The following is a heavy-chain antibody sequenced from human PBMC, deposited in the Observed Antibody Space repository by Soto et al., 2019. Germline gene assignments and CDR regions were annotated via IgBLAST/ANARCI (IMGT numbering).Heavy chain of an antibody. CDR2: IYYSGST. D-gene: IGHD4-17*01. V-gene: IGHV4-31*03. J-gene: IGHJ2*01. Sequence: QVQLQESGPGLVKPSQTLSLTCTVSGGSISSGGYYWSWIRQHPGKGLEWIGYIYYSGSTYYNPSLKSGVTISVDTSKTQFSLKLSSVTAADTAVYYCARDNYGDRWYFDLWGRGTLVTVSS. CDR3: ARDNYGDRWYFDL. CDR1: GGSISSGGYY.